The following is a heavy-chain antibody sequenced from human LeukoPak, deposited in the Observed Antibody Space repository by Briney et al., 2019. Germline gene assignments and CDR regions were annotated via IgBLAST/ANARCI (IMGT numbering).Heavy chain of an antibody. Sequence: SEALSLTCTVSGCSISRYYWNWIRQPPGKGLEWIGYSYYSGSTNYNPSLKSRVTISVATSKNQFSLKLSSVTAADTAVYYCARHGYYDSSGYYGFDYWGEGALITVSP. D-gene: IGHD3-22*01. CDR3: ARHGYYDSSGYYGFDY. CDR1: GCSISRYY. CDR2: SYYSGST. J-gene: IGHJ4*02. V-gene: IGHV4-59*08.